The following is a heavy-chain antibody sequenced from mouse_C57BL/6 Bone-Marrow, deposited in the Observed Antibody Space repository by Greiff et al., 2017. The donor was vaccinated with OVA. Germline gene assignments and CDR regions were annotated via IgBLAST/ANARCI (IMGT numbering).Heavy chain of an antibody. CDR2: INPGSGGT. CDR3: ARKGESFDV. J-gene: IGHJ1*03. V-gene: IGHV1-54*01. CDR1: GYAFTNYL. Sequence: QVQLKESGAELVRPGTSVKVSCKASGYAFTNYLIEWVKQRPGQGLEWIGVINPGSGGTNYNEKFKGKATLTADKSSSTAFMQLSSLTSEDSAVYCCARKGESFDVWGTGTTVTVSS.